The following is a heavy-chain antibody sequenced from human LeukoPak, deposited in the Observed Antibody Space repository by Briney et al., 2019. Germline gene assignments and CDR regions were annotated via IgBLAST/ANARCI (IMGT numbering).Heavy chain of an antibody. CDR3: ARVVFRIQDYYYYYMDV. D-gene: IGHD2-21*01. Sequence: SETLSLTCAVYGGSFSGYYWSWIRQPPGKGLEWIGEINHSGSTNYNPSLKSRVTISVDTSKNQFSLKLSSVTAADTAVYYCARVVFRIQDYYYYYMDVWGKGTTVTVSS. CDR2: INHSGST. CDR1: GGSFSGYY. J-gene: IGHJ6*03. V-gene: IGHV4-34*01.